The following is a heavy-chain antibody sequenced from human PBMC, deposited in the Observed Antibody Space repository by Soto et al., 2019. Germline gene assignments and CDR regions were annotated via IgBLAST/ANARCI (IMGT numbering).Heavy chain of an antibody. V-gene: IGHV3-30-3*01. D-gene: IGHD6-13*01. CDR2: ISYDGSNK. CDR3: ARDGYSSSWYLVRGGRAGAGDY. Sequence: QVQLVESGGGVVQPGRSLRLSCAASGFTFSSYAMHWVRQAPGKGLEWVAVISYDGSNKYYADSVKGRFTISRDNSKNTLYLQMNSLRAEDTAVYYCARDGYSSSWYLVRGGRAGAGDYWGQGTLVTVSS. J-gene: IGHJ4*02. CDR1: GFTFSSYA.